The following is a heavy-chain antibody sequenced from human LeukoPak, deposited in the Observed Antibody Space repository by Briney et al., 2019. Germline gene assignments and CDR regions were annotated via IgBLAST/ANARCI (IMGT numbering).Heavy chain of an antibody. D-gene: IGHD1-26*01. Sequence: SVKVSCKASGFTFTSSAVQWVRQARGQRLEWIGWIVVGSGNTNYAQKFQERVTITRDMSTSTAYMELSSLRSEDTAVYYCAASPGPYSGSYYYYYGMDVWGQGTTVTASS. CDR1: GFTFTSSA. V-gene: IGHV1-58*01. CDR3: AASPGPYSGSYYYYYGMDV. CDR2: IVVGSGNT. J-gene: IGHJ6*02.